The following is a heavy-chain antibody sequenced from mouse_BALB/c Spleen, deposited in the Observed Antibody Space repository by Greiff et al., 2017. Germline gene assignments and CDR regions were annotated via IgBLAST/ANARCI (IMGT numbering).Heavy chain of an antibody. CDR2: INSNGGST. J-gene: IGHJ2*01. V-gene: IGHV5-6-3*01. CDR3: ARRNDGYHFDY. D-gene: IGHD2-3*01. CDR1: GFTFSSYG. Sequence: EVMLVESGGGLVQPGGSLKLSCAASGFTFSSYGMSWVRQTPDKRLELVATINSNGGSTYYPDSVKGRFTISRDNAKNTLYLQMSSLKSEDTAMYYCARRNDGYHFDYWGQGTTLTVSS.